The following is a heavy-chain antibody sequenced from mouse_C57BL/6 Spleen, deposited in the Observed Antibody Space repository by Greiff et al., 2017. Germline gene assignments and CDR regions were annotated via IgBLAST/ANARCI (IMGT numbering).Heavy chain of an antibody. J-gene: IGHJ1*03. CDR2: IWPGGGT. D-gene: IGHD1-1*01. CDR3: ARSSSIYWYFDV. V-gene: IGHV2-9-1*01. Sequence: QVQLQESGPGLVAPSPSLSITCTVSGFSFTSYAISWVRQPPGKGLEWLGVIWPGGGTTYNSALKYRLSISKENTKSQVFLKKNSLRTDDAAGDYCARSSSIYWYFDVWGTGTTVTVSA. CDR1: GFSFTSYA.